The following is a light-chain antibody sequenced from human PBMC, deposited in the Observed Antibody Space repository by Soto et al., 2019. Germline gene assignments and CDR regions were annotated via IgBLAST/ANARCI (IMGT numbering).Light chain of an antibody. Sequence: QSALNQPASVSGSPGQSITISCTGTSSDVGYYNYVSWYQQHPGKAPKLMIYDVSNRPSGVSNRFSGSKSGNTASLTISGLQAEDEADYYCSSYTISSTVVFGGGTKLTVL. V-gene: IGLV2-14*01. J-gene: IGLJ2*01. CDR3: SSYTISSTVV. CDR2: DVS. CDR1: SSDVGYYNY.